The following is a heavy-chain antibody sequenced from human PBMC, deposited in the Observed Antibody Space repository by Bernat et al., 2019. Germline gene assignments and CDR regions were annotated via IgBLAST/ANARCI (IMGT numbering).Heavy chain of an antibody. CDR1: GFTFSDHY. V-gene: IGHV3-72*01. Sequence: EVQLVESGEGLVQPGGSLRLSCAASGFTFSDHYMDWVRQAPGKGLEWVGRTKNKANSYTTEYAASVKGRFTISRDDAKNSLYLQMNSLKTEDTAVYYCTRALLASNWYFDLWGRGTLVTVSS. CDR3: TRALLASNWYFDL. D-gene: IGHD4/OR15-4a*01. CDR2: TKNKANSYTT. J-gene: IGHJ2*01.